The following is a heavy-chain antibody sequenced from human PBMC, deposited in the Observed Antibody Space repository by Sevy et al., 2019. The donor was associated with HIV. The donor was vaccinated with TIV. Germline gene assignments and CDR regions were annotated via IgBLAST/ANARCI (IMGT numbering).Heavy chain of an antibody. CDR3: ARVPTYYYGSATYFES. CDR2: ISAYNGNT. CDR1: GYTFTSYG. J-gene: IGHJ4*02. V-gene: IGHV1-18*01. Sequence: ASVKVSCKASGYTFTSYGISWVRQAPGQGLEWMGWISAYNGNTNYAQKLQGRVTMTTDTSTSTAYMELRSLRSDDTAVYYCARVPTYYYGSATYFESWGQGTLVTVSS. D-gene: IGHD3-10*01.